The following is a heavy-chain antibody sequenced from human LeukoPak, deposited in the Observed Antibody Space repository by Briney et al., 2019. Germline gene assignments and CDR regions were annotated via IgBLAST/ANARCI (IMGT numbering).Heavy chain of an antibody. J-gene: IGHJ4*02. CDR2: ISYDGSNK. Sequence: GGSLRLSCAASGFTFSSYAMHWVRQAPGKGLEWEAVISYDGSNKYYADSVKGRFTISRDNSKNTLYLQMNSLRAEDTAVYYCARDYGYYYGSGSYYIPDWGQGTLVTVSS. D-gene: IGHD3-10*01. CDR3: ARDYGYYYGSGSYYIPD. V-gene: IGHV3-30-3*01. CDR1: GFTFSSYA.